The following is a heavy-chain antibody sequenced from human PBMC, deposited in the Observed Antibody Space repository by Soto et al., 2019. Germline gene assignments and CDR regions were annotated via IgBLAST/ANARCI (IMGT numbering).Heavy chain of an antibody. Sequence: SETLSLTCTVSGGSISSYYWSWIRQPPGKGLEWIGYIYYSGSTNYNPSLKSRVAISVDTSKNQFSLKLSSVTAADTAVYYCAIADSGSDHFDYSGQGTLFTVSS. CDR2: IYYSGST. J-gene: IGHJ4*02. CDR3: AIADSGSDHFDY. CDR1: GGSISSYY. D-gene: IGHD5-12*01. V-gene: IGHV4-59*01.